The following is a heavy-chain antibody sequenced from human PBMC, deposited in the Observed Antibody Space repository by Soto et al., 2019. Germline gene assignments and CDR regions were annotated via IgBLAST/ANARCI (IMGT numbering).Heavy chain of an antibody. CDR1: GDIVSSNSAA. J-gene: IGHJ4*02. CDR3: ARGEQYSGRIFDY. D-gene: IGHD1-26*01. V-gene: IGHV6-1*01. CDR2: TYYRSKWYN. Sequence: SQTLSLTCGISGDIVSSNSAAWNWLRQSPSRGLEWLGRTYYRSKWYNDYAVSVESRITINPDTSKNHFSLQLNFVTPEDTAVYFCARGEQYSGRIFDYWGQGTLVTVSS.